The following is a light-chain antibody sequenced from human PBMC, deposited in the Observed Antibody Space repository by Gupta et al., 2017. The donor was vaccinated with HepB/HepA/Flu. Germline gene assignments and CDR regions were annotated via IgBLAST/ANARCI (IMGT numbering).Light chain of an antibody. CDR3: QQFYGLPLT. CDR1: QSVSSSN. Sequence: EIVITQSPATLSVSPGERATLSCRASQSVSSSNLGGYQQKPGQPPRLLIYGASTRATDIPARFSGSWSGTEFTLTISSLQSEDFAVYYCQQFYGLPLTFGGGTKVEIK. J-gene: IGKJ4*01. V-gene: IGKV3-15*01. CDR2: GAS.